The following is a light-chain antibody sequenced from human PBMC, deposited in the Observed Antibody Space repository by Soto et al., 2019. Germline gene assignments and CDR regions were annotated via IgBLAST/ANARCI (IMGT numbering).Light chain of an antibody. CDR2: DVN. CDR3: SSYTSTSTYV. V-gene: IGLV2-14*01. J-gene: IGLJ1*01. CDR1: SSYVGGYNY. Sequence: QAVLTQPASVSGSPGQSIIISCPGTSSYVGGYNYVSWYQQHPGKAPKLMIYDVNNRPSGISNRFSASKSGNTASLTISGLQAEDEADYYCSSYTSTSTYVFGTGTKVTVL.